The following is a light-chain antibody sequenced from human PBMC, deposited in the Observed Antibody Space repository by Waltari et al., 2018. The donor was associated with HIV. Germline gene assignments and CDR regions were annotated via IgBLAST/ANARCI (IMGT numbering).Light chain of an antibody. Sequence: IQMTQSPSTLSASVGDRVTITCRASQNIYKWLAWFQQKPGKAPKLLIYRASGLETGVPSRFSGSGSGTQFTLTITSLLPDDSATYFCQQYNGYPWTFGQGTKVEIK. CDR3: QQYNGYPWT. J-gene: IGKJ1*01. CDR1: QNIYKW. CDR2: RAS. V-gene: IGKV1-5*03.